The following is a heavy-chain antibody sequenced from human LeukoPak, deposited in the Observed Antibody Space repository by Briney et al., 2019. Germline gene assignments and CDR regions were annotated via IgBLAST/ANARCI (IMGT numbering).Heavy chain of an antibody. CDR2: INQDGSEE. V-gene: IGHV3-7*01. CDR3: ARWMTELERNAFDF. CDR1: GFTFRTYW. J-gene: IGHJ3*01. Sequence: GGSLRLSCAASGFTFRTYWMSWIRQAPGNEPEWVADINQDGSEEYYLQSVQGRFTVSRDNAQNAVFLQMTHLRADDTAVYYCARWMTELERNAFDFWGQGTVVTVSS. D-gene: IGHD1-26*01.